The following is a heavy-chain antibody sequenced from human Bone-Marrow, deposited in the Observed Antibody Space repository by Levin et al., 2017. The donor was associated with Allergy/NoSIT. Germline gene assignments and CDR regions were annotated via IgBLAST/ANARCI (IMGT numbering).Heavy chain of an antibody. V-gene: IGHV3-23*01. CDR2: ISKNGDT. D-gene: IGHD1-26*01. CDR3: ARRGLLVGAAGWGYGMDV. CDR1: GLSLGNFA. Sequence: GESLKISCAASGLSLGNFAMDWVRQAPGKGLEWASSISKNGDTYYADSVKGRFTMSRDNAKDTVFLHMNNLSGDDTAVYYCARRGLLVGAAGWGYGMDVWGQGTTVIVSS. J-gene: IGHJ6*02.